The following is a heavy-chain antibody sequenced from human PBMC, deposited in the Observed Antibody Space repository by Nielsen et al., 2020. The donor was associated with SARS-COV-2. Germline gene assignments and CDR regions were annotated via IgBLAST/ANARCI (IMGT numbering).Heavy chain of an antibody. Sequence: SETLFLTCTVSGGSISSGDYYWSWIRQPPGKGLEWIGYIYYSGSTYYNPSLKSRVTISVDTSKNQFSLKLSSVTAADTAVYYCARMTTGRYYFDYWGQGTLVTVSS. V-gene: IGHV4-30-4*01. CDR3: ARMTTGRYYFDY. CDR1: GGSISSGDYY. D-gene: IGHD4-11*01. J-gene: IGHJ4*02. CDR2: IYYSGST.